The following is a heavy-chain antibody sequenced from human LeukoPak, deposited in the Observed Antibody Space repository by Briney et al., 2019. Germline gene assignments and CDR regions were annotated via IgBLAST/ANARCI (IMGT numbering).Heavy chain of an antibody. V-gene: IGHV4-59*01. D-gene: IGHD1-26*01. Sequence: SETLSLTCTVSGGSISSYYWSWIRQPPGKGLEWIGYIYYSGSTNYNPSLKSRVTISVDTSKNQFSLKLSSATAADTAVYYCARAGRATQGYFDYWGQGTLVTVSS. CDR2: IYYSGST. CDR1: GGSISSYY. CDR3: ARAGRATQGYFDY. J-gene: IGHJ4*02.